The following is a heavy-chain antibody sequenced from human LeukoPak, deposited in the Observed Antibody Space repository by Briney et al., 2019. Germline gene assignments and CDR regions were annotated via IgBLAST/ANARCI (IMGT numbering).Heavy chain of an antibody. V-gene: IGHV4-59*08. Sequence: KPSETLSLTCTVSGSSISSYYWSWIRQPPGKGLEWIGYIYYSGSTNYNPSLKSRVTISVDTSKNQFSLKLSSVTAADTAVYYCARRATTGTTLHDAFDIWGQGTMVTVSS. CDR1: GSSISSYY. J-gene: IGHJ3*02. CDR2: IYYSGST. CDR3: ARRATTGTTLHDAFDI. D-gene: IGHD1-1*01.